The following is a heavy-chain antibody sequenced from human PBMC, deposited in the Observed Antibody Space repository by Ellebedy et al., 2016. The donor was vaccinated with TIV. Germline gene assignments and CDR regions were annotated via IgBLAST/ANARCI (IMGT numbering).Heavy chain of an antibody. CDR3: ARALRGAAGVEHYDSSRGASGFDY. Sequence: GESLKISXAASGSTFSSYTMTWVRQAPGKGLEWVGRIKSKTDGGTTDYAAPVKGRFTISRDDSKNTLYLQMNSLRAEDTAVYYCARALRGAAGVEHYDSSRGASGFDYWGQGTLVTVSS. CDR2: IKSKTDGGTT. CDR1: GSTFSSYT. V-gene: IGHV3-15*01. J-gene: IGHJ4*02. D-gene: IGHD3-22*01.